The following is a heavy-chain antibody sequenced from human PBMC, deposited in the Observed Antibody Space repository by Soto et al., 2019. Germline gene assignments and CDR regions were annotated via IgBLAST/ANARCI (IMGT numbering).Heavy chain of an antibody. D-gene: IGHD4-17*01. CDR2: IKSKTDGGTT. CDR3: TTSTYGDYPVYYCYGMDV. CDR1: GFTFSNAW. Sequence: GGSLRLSCAASGFTFSNAWMNWVRQAPGKGLEWVGRIKSKTDGGTTDYAAPVKGRFTISRDDSKNTLYLQMNSLKTEDTALYYCTTSTYGDYPVYYCYGMDVWGQGTTVTVSS. J-gene: IGHJ6*02. V-gene: IGHV3-15*07.